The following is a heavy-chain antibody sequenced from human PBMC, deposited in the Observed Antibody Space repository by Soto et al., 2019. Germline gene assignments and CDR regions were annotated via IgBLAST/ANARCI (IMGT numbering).Heavy chain of an antibody. D-gene: IGHD3-10*01. Sequence: SETLSLTCTASGGSISSGGYSWSWIRQSPGKGLEWIGHIYDAGSTYNTYNNPSLKSRVTISVDTSKNQFSLKLSSVTAADTTVYYCAGHLGDYYGPFDPWGHGTLVTVSS. CDR2: IYDAGST. CDR1: GGSISSGGYS. J-gene: IGHJ5*02. V-gene: IGHV4-39*01. CDR3: AGHLGDYYGPFDP.